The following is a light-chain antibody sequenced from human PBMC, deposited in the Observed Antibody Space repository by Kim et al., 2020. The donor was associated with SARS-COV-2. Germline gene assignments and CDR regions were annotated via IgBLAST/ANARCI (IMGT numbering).Light chain of an antibody. J-gene: IGKJ4*01. Sequence: VIWMTQSPSLLSASTGDRVTISCRISQGISSYLAWYQQKPGKAPELLIYAASTLQSGVPSRFSGSGSGTDFTLTISCLQSEDFATYNFKRDYSFPSTFGAGRQVGI. CDR1: QGISSY. CDR3: KRDYSFPST. CDR2: AAS. V-gene: IGKV1D-8*01.